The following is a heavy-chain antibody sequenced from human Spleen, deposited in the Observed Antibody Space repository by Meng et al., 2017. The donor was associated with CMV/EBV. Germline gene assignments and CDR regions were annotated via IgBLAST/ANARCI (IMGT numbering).Heavy chain of an antibody. Sequence: GSYYWSWIRQPPGKGLEWIGYIYYSGSTNYNPSLKSRVTISVDTSKNQFSLKLSSVTAADTAVYYCAREVSYYYDSSGYYYLIFDYWGQGTLVTVSS. CDR2: IYYSGST. J-gene: IGHJ4*02. D-gene: IGHD3-22*01. CDR3: AREVSYYYDSSGYYYLIFDY. V-gene: IGHV4-61*01. CDR1: GSYY.